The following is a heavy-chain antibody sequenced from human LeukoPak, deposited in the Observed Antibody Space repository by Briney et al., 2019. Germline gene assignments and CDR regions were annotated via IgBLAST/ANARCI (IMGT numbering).Heavy chain of an antibody. CDR2: ISSGSSYI. J-gene: IGHJ4*02. D-gene: IGHD6-6*01. CDR1: GFTFSTYN. Sequence: GGSLRLSRAASGFTFSTYNMNWVRQAPGKGLEWVSSISSGSSYIYYADSVKGRFSISRDNAKNSLYLQMNSLRAEDTAVYYCARGPSYSSSSGNDYWGQGTLVTVSS. CDR3: ARGPSYSSSSGNDY. V-gene: IGHV3-21*01.